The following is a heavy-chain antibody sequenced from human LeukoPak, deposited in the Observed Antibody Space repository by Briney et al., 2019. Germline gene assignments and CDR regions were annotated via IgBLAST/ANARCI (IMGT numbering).Heavy chain of an antibody. CDR1: GFTFSSYS. Sequence: GGSLRLSCAASGFTFSSYSMNWVRQAPGKGLEWVSYISSSSSTIYYADSVKGRLTISRDNAKNSLYLQMNSLRAEDTAVYYCARDRWLRSPGYWGQGTLVTVSS. CDR2: ISSSSSTI. V-gene: IGHV3-48*01. J-gene: IGHJ4*02. D-gene: IGHD5-12*01. CDR3: ARDRWLRSPGY.